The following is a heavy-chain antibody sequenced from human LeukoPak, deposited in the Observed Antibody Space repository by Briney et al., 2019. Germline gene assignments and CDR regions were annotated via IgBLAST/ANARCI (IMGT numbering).Heavy chain of an antibody. Sequence: QSGGSLRLSCAASGFTFSSYAMSWVRQAPGKGLEWVSSIGGSAGSTYYADSVKGRFTISRDNSKNTLYLQMNSLRAEDTAVYYCAKDLGWFGESGDAFDIWGQGTMVTVSS. D-gene: IGHD3-10*01. CDR3: AKDLGWFGESGDAFDI. CDR2: IGGSAGST. V-gene: IGHV3-23*01. J-gene: IGHJ3*02. CDR1: GFTFSSYA.